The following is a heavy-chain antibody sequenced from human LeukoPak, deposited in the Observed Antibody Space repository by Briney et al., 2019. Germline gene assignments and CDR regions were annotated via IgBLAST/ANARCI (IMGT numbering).Heavy chain of an antibody. V-gene: IGHV3-48*03. Sequence: HPGGSLRPSCAASGFTFSSYEMNWVRQAPGKGLEWVSYISSSGSTIYYADSVKGRFTISRDNAKNSLYLQMNSLRAEDTAVYYCARAPYTIFGAMDVWGKGTTVTVSS. D-gene: IGHD3-3*01. CDR2: ISSSGSTI. J-gene: IGHJ6*03. CDR1: GFTFSSYE. CDR3: ARAPYTIFGAMDV.